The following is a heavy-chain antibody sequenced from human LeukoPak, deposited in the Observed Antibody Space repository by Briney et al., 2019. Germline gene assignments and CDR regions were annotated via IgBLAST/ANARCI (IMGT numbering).Heavy chain of an antibody. CDR2: INTVSGNT. D-gene: IGHD3-3*01. J-gene: IGHJ4*02. V-gene: IGHV1-3*04. CDR3: ANWAGAPADYFSGPLDY. CDR1: EYSLTQYP. Sequence: GASVNVSCKTSEYSLTQYPIHWVRQAPGQRLEWMGWINTVSGNTRYSQNFQGRVTITRDTSASTAYMELSYLKSEDTAIYYCANWAGAPADYFSGPLDYWGQGTLVTVSS.